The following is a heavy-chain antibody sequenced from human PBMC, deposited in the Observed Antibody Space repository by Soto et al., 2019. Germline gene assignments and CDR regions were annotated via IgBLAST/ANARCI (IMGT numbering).Heavy chain of an antibody. D-gene: IGHD6-13*01. CDR2: ISGSGGST. Sequence: GGSLKLSCAASGFTFSSYAMSWVRQAPGKGLEWVSAISGSGGSTYYADSVKGRFTISRDNSKNTLYLQMNSLRAEDTAVYYCATFDAGYSSSWTLGWFDPWGQGTLVTVSS. J-gene: IGHJ5*02. CDR3: ATFDAGYSSSWTLGWFDP. CDR1: GFTFSSYA. V-gene: IGHV3-23*01.